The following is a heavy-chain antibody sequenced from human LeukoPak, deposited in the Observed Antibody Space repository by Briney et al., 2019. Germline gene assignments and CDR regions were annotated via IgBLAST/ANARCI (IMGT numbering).Heavy chain of an antibody. J-gene: IGHJ4*02. V-gene: IGHV3-30*02. CDR3: AKDVVGQQWPENY. CDR1: EFIFSTYG. CDR2: IQYDGSYK. Sequence: GGSLRLSCAASEFIFSTYGMHWVRQAPGKGLEWVAFIQYDGSYKDYGDSVKGRFTISRDNSKNTLYLQMNSLRAEDTAVYYCAKDVVGQQWPENYWGQGTLVTVSS. D-gene: IGHD6-19*01.